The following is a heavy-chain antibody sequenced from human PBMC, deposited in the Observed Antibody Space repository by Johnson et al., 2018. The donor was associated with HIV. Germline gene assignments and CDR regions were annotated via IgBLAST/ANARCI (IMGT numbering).Heavy chain of an antibody. CDR2: ISSSGTTI. CDR1: GFTFDDYG. J-gene: IGHJ3*02. D-gene: IGHD1-26*01. Sequence: QEKLVESGGGVVQTGRSLRLSCAVSGFTFDDYGMSWIRQAPGKGLEWVSCISSSGTTIYYADSMKGRFTISRDNAKNSMYLHMNSLRAEETAVYYCARDRVGATAFDMWGQGTMVTVSS. CDR3: ARDRVGATAFDM. V-gene: IGHV3-11*04.